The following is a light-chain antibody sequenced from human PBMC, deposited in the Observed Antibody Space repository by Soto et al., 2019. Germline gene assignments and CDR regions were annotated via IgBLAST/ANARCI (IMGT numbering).Light chain of an antibody. CDR3: CSYAGSSPDV. V-gene: IGLV2-23*01. J-gene: IGLJ1*01. Sequence: QSALTQPASVSGSPGPSITISCTGTSSDVGSYNLVSWYQQHPGKAPKVMIYEGSKRPSGASNRFSGSKSGNTASLTISGLQAEDEADYYCCSYAGSSPDVFGTGTKLTVL. CDR2: EGS. CDR1: SSDVGSYNL.